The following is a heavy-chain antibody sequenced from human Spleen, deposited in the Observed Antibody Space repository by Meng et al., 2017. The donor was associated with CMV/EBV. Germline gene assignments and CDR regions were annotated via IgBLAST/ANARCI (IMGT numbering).Heavy chain of an antibody. J-gene: IGHJ6*02. CDR2: ISAYNGNT. D-gene: IGHD1-1*01. Sequence: YGISWVRQAPGQGLEWMGWISAYNGNTNYAQKLQGRVTMTTDTSTSTAYMELRSLRSDDTAVYYCARDNNWNDGGLGEAYYYYGMDVWGQGTTVTVSS. CDR3: ARDNNWNDGGLGEAYYYYGMDV. CDR1: YG. V-gene: IGHV1-18*01.